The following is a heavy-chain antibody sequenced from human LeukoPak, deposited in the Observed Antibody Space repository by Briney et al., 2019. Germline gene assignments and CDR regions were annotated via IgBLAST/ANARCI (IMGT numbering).Heavy chain of an antibody. D-gene: IGHD1-1*01. CDR3: ARDNFASYFDY. CDR1: GFTVTSTY. V-gene: IGHV3-53*01. Sequence: PGGSLRLSCAASGFTVTSTYMSWVRQSPGRGLEWVSVIYTGGITYYADSVKGRFTFSRDCSKNTLYLQMNSLKAEDSAVYYCARDNFASYFDYWGQGTLVTVS. J-gene: IGHJ4*02. CDR2: IYTGGIT.